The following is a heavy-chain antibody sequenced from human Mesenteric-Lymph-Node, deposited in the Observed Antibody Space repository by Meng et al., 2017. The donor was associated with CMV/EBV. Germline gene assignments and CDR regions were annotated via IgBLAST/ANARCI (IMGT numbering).Heavy chain of an antibody. CDR3: AKDRDCTSNSCPNYDMDV. J-gene: IGHJ6*02. Sequence: SLKISCEASGFIFGDHAMHWVRQIPGKGLQWVSGISWNGGAVGYADSVKGRFTISRDNAKNSLYLQMNSLRVEDTALYFCAKDRDCTSNSCPNYDMDVWGQGTTVTVSS. D-gene: IGHD2-2*01. V-gene: IGHV3-9*01. CDR1: GFIFGDHA. CDR2: ISWNGGAV.